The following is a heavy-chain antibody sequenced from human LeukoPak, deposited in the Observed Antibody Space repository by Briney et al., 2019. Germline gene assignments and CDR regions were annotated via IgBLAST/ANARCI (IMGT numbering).Heavy chain of an antibody. CDR2: IYYSGST. CDR3: ARHLGYSGYEPTNWFDP. CDR1: GGSISSYY. D-gene: IGHD5-12*01. Sequence: PSETLSLTCTVSGGSISSYYWSWIRQPPGKGQEWIGYIYYSGSTNYNPSLKSRVTISVDTSKNQFSLKLSSVTAADTAVYYCARHLGYSGYEPTNWFDPWGQGTLVTVSS. V-gene: IGHV4-59*08. J-gene: IGHJ5*02.